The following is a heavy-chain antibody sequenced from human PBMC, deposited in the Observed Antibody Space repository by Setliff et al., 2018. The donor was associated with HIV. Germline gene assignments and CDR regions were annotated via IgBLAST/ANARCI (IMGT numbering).Heavy chain of an antibody. J-gene: IGHJ6*02. CDR1: GFTFSTYA. D-gene: IGHD3-3*01. CDR3: ARDNWRGLFGVVISDYGMDV. Sequence: GGSLRLSCAASGFTFSTYAMSWVRQAPGKGLEWVAAISGSGGGTYYADSVKGRFTISRDNSKNTLYLQMNSLRVEDTAVYYCARDNWRGLFGVVISDYGMDVWGQGTTVTVSS. CDR2: ISGSGGGT. V-gene: IGHV3-23*01.